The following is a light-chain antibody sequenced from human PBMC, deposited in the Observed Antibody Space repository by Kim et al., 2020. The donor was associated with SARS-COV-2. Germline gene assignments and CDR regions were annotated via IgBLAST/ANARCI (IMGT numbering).Light chain of an antibody. Sequence: APGNTCRISGGGTNIGSKCVHWYQQHPGPAPMLLIYYDSQRPSGIPDRFSGSNSGTTATLTISRVGAGDEADYYCPVWDNSRSRRVFGGGTQLTVL. CDR1: NIGSKC. CDR3: PVWDNSRSRRV. V-gene: IGLV3-21*04. CDR2: YDS. J-gene: IGLJ3*02.